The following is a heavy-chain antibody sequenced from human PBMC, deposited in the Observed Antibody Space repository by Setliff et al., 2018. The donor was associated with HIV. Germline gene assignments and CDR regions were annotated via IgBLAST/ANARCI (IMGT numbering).Heavy chain of an antibody. CDR3: ARRGESTGSWFSSWYSYDMDV. V-gene: IGHV4-39*01. CDR2: MYYNGKI. J-gene: IGHJ6*02. D-gene: IGHD2-15*01. CDR1: GVSLSSESYY. Sequence: SETLSLTCTASGVSLSSESYYWGWVRQPPGKALEWVGSMYYNGKIFYNPSLRSRVTIFVDSSKNELSLRLQSVTAADTAVYYCARRGESTGSWFSSWYSYDMDVWGQGTTVTVSS.